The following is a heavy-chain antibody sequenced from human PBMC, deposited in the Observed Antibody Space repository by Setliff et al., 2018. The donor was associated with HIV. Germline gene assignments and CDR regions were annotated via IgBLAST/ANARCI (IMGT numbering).Heavy chain of an antibody. CDR2: INAGNGNT. J-gene: IGHJ4*02. V-gene: IGHV1-3*01. Sequence: ASVKVSCKASGYTFSNYVMQWVRQAPGQRLEWMGWINAGNGNTKYSQKFQGRVTITTDESTSTAYMELSSLRSEDTAVYYCARADSSNWYHVDYWGQGTLVTVSS. CDR1: GYTFSNYV. CDR3: ARADSSNWYHVDY. D-gene: IGHD6-13*01.